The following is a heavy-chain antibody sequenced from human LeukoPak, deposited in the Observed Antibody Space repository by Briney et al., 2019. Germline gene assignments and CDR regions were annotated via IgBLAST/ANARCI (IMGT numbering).Heavy chain of an antibody. Sequence: PSETLSLTCTVSGGSISSGGYYWTWIRQPAGKGLEWIGRIYTSGSTNDNASLKSRVTISVDTSKNQFSLKLSSVTAADTAVYYCARRPQDGAPFDYWGQGTLVTVSS. J-gene: IGHJ4*02. CDR3: ARRPQDGAPFDY. V-gene: IGHV4-61*02. CDR1: GGSISSGGYY. CDR2: IYTSGST.